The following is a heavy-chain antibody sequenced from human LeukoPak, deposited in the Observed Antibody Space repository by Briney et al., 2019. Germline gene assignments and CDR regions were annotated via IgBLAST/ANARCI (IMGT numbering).Heavy chain of an antibody. J-gene: IGHJ5*02. CDR1: GGTFSSFT. CDR2: IIPIFGTA. D-gene: IGHD6-19*01. CDR3: ARGGSSGWYLSWFDP. V-gene: IGHV1-69*05. Sequence: ASVKVSCKASGGTFSSFTINWVRQAPGQGLEWMGGIIPIFGTANYAQKFQGRVTITTDESTSTAYMELSSLRSEDTAVYYCARGGSSGWYLSWFDPWGQGTLVTVSS.